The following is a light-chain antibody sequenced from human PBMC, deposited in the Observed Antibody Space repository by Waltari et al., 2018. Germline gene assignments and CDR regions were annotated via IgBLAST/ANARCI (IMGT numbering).Light chain of an antibody. V-gene: IGLV1-40*01. Sequence: QSVLTQPPSVSGAPGQRVTIPCTGSGPNSGAGFVVHWYQQLPGGVPKLLISNNNKRPSGVPERFSASKSGTSASLAITGLQAEDEGDYFCQSYDSYWGVVFGGGTKLTVL. J-gene: IGLJ3*02. CDR1: GPNSGAGFV. CDR3: QSYDSYWGVV. CDR2: NNN.